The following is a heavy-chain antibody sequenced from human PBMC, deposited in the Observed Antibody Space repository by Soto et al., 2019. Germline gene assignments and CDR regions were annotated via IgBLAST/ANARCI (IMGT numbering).Heavy chain of an antibody. CDR1: GFDFSNSG. D-gene: IGHD2-8*02. CDR3: ARDYARGWCQF. V-gene: IGHV3-30*03. Sequence: VTLVEAGGVVVQPGTSLRLSCTASGFDFSNSGIQWVRQTPGKGLEWVALISFDGDKYYVDSVKGRFTISRDNPTNTGYLQMNRLRPEDTGVYYCARDYARGWCQFWGQGTLVTVSS. J-gene: IGHJ4*02. CDR2: ISFDGDK.